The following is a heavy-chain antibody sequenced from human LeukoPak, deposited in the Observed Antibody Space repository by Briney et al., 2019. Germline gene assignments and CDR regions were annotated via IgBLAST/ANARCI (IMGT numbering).Heavy chain of an antibody. J-gene: IGHJ4*02. CDR1: GGSFSGYY. CDR2: INHSGST. D-gene: IGHD2-15*01. V-gene: IGHV4-34*01. CDR3: ARGVSRSGGSRSYYIDY. Sequence: SETLSLTCAVYGGSFSGYYWIWIRQPPGKGLEWIGEINHSGSTNYNPSLKSRVTVSVDTSKNQFSLNLSSVAAADTAVYYCARGVSRSGGSRSYYIDYWGQGTLVTVSS.